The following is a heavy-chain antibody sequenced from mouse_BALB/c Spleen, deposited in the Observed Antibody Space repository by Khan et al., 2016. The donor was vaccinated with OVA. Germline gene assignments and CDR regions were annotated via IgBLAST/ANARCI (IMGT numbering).Heavy chain of an antibody. D-gene: IGHD2-10*01. CDR3: ARQPYYHYNIMDY. V-gene: IGHV2-6-1*01. Sequence: VQLKESGPGLVAPSQTLSITCTISGFSLTNYGVHWVRQPPGKGLQWLVVILSDGSTTYNSALKSSLTISKDNSESQVFLKMNSLQTDDTAMYFCARQPYYHYNIMDYWGQGTSVTVSS. CDR1: GFSLTNYG. CDR2: ILSDGST. J-gene: IGHJ4*01.